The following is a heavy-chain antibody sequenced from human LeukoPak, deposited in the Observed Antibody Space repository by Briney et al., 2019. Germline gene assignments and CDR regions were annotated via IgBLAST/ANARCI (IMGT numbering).Heavy chain of an antibody. CDR1: GYAITSYG. CDR2: ISAYNGNT. D-gene: IGHD3-10*01. CDR3: AGDPPGIQYYYGSGGDFNDY. J-gene: IGHJ4*02. V-gene: IGHV1-18*01. Sequence: ASVKVSCKASGYAITSYGISWVRQAPGQGLEWMGWISAYNGNTNYAQKLQGRVTMTTDTSTSTAYMELRSLRSDDTAVYYCAGDPPGIQYYYGSGGDFNDYWGQGTLVTVSS.